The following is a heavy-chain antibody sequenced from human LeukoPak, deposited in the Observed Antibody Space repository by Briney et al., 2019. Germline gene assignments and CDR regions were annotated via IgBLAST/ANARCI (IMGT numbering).Heavy chain of an antibody. CDR3: AHPKVSGSYYDWFDP. V-gene: IGHV2-5*01. J-gene: IGHJ5*02. D-gene: IGHD3-10*01. CDR2: IYWNDDR. Sequence: SGPTLVKPTQTLTLTCTFSGFSLTTSGVGVGWIRQPPGKALEWLALIYWNDDRRYSPSLKSRLTITKDTSKNQVVLTMTNMDAVDTATYYCAHPKVSGSYYDWFDPWGQGTLVTVSS. CDR1: GFSLTTSGVG.